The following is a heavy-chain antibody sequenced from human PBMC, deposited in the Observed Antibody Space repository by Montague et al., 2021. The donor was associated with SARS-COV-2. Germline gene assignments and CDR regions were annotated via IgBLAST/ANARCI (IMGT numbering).Heavy chain of an antibody. V-gene: IGHV4-59*01. Sequence: SETLSLTCPVSSAAIGSWNSGGDRKSTGTNAGCKRNTYDVGCSNYKTSLKSRLTISVDTSENQFSLKVTSVTPADKAVYYCARVGWELRVGDYYFDYWGQGTLVTVSS. CDR1: SAAIGSWN. CDR2: TYDVGCS. CDR3: ARVGWELRVGDYYFDY. J-gene: IGHJ4*02. D-gene: IGHD1-26*01.